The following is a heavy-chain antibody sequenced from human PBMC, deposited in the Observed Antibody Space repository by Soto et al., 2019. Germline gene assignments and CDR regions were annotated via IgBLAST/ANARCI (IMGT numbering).Heavy chain of an antibody. V-gene: IGHV3-21*01. J-gene: IGHJ4*02. Sequence: KPGGSLRLSCAASGFTFTRYSMNWVRQAPGKGLEWVSSISSTTNYIYYADSMKGRFTVSRDNAKNSVYLDMNSLSAEDTAVYYCVRESEDLTSNFDYWGQGTLVTVSS. CDR2: ISSTTNYI. CDR3: VRESEDLTSNFDY. CDR1: GFTFTRYS.